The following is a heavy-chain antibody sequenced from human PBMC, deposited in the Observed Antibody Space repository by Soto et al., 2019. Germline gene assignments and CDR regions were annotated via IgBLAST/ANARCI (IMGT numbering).Heavy chain of an antibody. D-gene: IGHD3-22*01. CDR3: ARAVYYYDSSGSGGWFDP. V-gene: IGHV4-30-4*01. J-gene: IGHJ5*02. CDR2: IYYSGST. CDR1: GGSISSGDYY. Sequence: SETLSLTCTVSGGSISSGDYYWSWIRQPPGKGLEWIGYIYYSGSTYYNPSLKSRVTISVDTSKNQFSLKLSSVTAADTAVYYCARAVYYYDSSGSGGWFDPWGQGTLVTVS.